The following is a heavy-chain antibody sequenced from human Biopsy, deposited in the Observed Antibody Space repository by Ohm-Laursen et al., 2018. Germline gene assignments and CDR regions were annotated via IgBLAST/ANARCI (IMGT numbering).Heavy chain of an antibody. D-gene: IGHD1-26*01. V-gene: IGHV4-59*08. CDR2: IYYTGST. J-gene: IGHJ2*01. CDR1: GGSISSYY. Sequence: SDTLSLTCTVSGGSISSYYWSWIRQPPGKGLEWIGYIYYTGSTNYSPSLKSRVTISVDTSMNHLSLRLTSVTAADTAVYYCARHAPSYSGSYWGYFDLWGRGSPVTVPS. CDR3: ARHAPSYSGSYWGYFDL.